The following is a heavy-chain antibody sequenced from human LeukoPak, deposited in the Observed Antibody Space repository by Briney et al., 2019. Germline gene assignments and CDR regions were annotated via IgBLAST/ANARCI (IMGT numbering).Heavy chain of an antibody. J-gene: IGHJ3*01. D-gene: IGHD1-26*01. Sequence: GGSLRLSCAASGFTFSSCWMHWVRQAPGKGLVWVSRINSDGSSTSYADSVKGRFTISRDNAKNTLYLQMNSLRAEDTAVYYCARDVGGSYFPPPLWGQGTMVTVSS. V-gene: IGHV3-74*01. CDR1: GFTFSSCW. CDR2: INSDGSST. CDR3: ARDVGGSYFPPPL.